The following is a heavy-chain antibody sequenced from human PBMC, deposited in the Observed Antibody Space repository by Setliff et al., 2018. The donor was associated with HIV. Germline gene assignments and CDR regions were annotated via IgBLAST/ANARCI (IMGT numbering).Heavy chain of an antibody. J-gene: IGHJ4*02. CDR1: GGSLSGYHW. CDR2: IYHSGSA. D-gene: IGHD3-10*01. CDR3: VRGGVWFGESTPFDN. Sequence: TLSLTCTVSGGSLSGYHWWSWVRQAPGKGLEWIGQIYHSGSAYYKPSLKSRVTISIDNSKSQFSLKLTSVTAADTALYYCVRGGVWFGESTPFDNWGQGSLVTVSS. V-gene: IGHV4-4*02.